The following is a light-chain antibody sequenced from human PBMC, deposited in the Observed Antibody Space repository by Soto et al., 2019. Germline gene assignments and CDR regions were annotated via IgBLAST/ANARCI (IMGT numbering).Light chain of an antibody. Sequence: QSVLTQPPSASGTPGQRVTISCSGSNSNIASNTVSWYQQLPGTAPKLLIYYDDLLSSGVSDRFSGSKSGTSASLAISGLQSEDEADYYCAAWDDSLNAWVFGGGTKLTVL. CDR3: AAWDDSLNAWV. J-gene: IGLJ3*02. CDR1: NSNIASNT. V-gene: IGLV1-44*01. CDR2: YDD.